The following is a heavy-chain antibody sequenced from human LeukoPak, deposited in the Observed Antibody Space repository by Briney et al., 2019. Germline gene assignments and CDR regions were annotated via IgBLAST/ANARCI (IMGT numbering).Heavy chain of an antibody. J-gene: IGHJ4*02. Sequence: PRGSLRLSCAASGFTFRSYWMSWVRQAPGKGLEWVANIKEEETETHYVDSVKGRFTISRDNAKNSLFLQMNTLRAEDTAVYYCARDGYDFYDYWGQGTLVTVSS. CDR1: GFTFRSYW. CDR2: IKEEETET. D-gene: IGHD3-22*01. CDR3: ARDGYDFYDY. V-gene: IGHV3-7*01.